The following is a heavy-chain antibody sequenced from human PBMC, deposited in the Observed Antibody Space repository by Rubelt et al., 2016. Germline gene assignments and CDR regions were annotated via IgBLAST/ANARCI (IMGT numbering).Heavy chain of an antibody. J-gene: IGHJ4*02. CDR2: IAQDGRLQ. CDR3: ARDRDSSGGFDS. V-gene: IGHV3-7*01. D-gene: IGHD6-19*01. Sequence: VRLVESGGGVVPPGRSLRLSCPASTILFSGYVFHLVRHAPGTGLECVAPIAQDGRLQYYVSSVQGRFTISRDNAQNCLARQMNSLRAEDTSFYFCARDRDSSGGFDSWGQGTLVTVSS. CDR1: TILFSGYV.